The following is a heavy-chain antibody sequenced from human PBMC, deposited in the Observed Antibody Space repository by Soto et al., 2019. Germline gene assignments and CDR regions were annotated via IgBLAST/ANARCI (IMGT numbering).Heavy chain of an antibody. Sequence: QVTLKESGPVLVKPTETLTLTCTVSGFSLSNARMGVSWIRQPPGKALEWLAHIFSNDEKSYSTSLKSRLTISKDKSKSQVVLTMNNMDPVDTATYYCARIKEQWLVTDDAFDIWGQGTMVTVSS. V-gene: IGHV2-26*01. CDR2: IFSNDEK. CDR3: ARIKEQWLVTDDAFDI. J-gene: IGHJ3*02. D-gene: IGHD6-19*01. CDR1: GFSLSNARMG.